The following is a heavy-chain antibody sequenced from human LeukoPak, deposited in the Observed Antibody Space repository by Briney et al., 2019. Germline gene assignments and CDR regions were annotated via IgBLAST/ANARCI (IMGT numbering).Heavy chain of an antibody. J-gene: IGHJ3*02. CDR2: ISSSSSTI. V-gene: IGHV3-48*04. D-gene: IGHD6-19*01. CDR1: GFTFSSYS. Sequence: GGSLRLSCAASGFTFSSYSMSWVRQAPGKGLECLSYISSSSSTIYYADSVKGRFTISRDNAKNSLYLQMNSLRAEDTAVYYCARGSSGWYGAFDIWGQGTMVTVSS. CDR3: ARGSSGWYGAFDI.